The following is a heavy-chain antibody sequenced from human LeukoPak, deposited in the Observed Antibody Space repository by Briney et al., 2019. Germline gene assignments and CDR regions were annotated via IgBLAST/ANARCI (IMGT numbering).Heavy chain of an antibody. V-gene: IGHV4-59*01. CDR1: GGSISSYY. CDR3: ARTLPQPFYAFDI. J-gene: IGHJ3*02. D-gene: IGHD3-3*02. CDR2: IYYSGST. Sequence: SETLSLTCTVSGGSISSYYWSWIRQPPGKGLEWIGYIYYSGSTNYNPSLKSRVTISVDTSKNQFSLELSSVTAADTAVYYCARTLPQPFYAFDIWGQGTMVTVSS.